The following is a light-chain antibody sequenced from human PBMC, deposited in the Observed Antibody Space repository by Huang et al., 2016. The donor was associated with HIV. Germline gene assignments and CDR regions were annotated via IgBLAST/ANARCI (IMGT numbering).Light chain of an antibody. CDR1: LRVSNY. J-gene: IGKJ5*01. Sequence: EIVLTQPPATLSLSPGVRATLSCIASLRVSNYLAWNQQQPGQAHRLLVYDASNRATRIQARFSGSGSGTDFTLTISSLDPEDFAIYYCQHRGNFGQGTRLEMK. CDR2: DAS. CDR3: QHRGN. V-gene: IGKV3-11*01.